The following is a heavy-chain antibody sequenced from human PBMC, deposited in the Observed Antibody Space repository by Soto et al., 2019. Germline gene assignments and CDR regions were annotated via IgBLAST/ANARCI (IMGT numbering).Heavy chain of an antibody. J-gene: IGHJ4*02. V-gene: IGHV4-4*02. CDR1: SASISSSTW. Sequence: SETLSLTCAVSSASISSSTWWSWVRQPPGKGLEWIGEIYHSGSTNYNPSLKSRVTISVDKPKNQFSLKLYSVTAADTAVYYCARGGDYRFDYWGQGTLVTVSS. D-gene: IGHD4-17*01. CDR2: IYHSGST. CDR3: ARGGDYRFDY.